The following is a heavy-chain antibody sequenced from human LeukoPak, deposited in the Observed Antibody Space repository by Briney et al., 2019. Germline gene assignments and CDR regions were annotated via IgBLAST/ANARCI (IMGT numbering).Heavy chain of an antibody. V-gene: IGHV3-21*01. CDR2: ISSSSIYI. Sequence: GGSLRLSCAAPGFTFSAHAMNWARQAPGKGLEWVSSISSSSIYIYYADSVKGRFTISRDNAKNSLYLQMNSLRAEDTAVYYCARTSSSTWYMDVWGKGTTVTVSS. J-gene: IGHJ6*03. D-gene: IGHD6-13*01. CDR1: GFTFSAHA. CDR3: ARTSSSTWYMDV.